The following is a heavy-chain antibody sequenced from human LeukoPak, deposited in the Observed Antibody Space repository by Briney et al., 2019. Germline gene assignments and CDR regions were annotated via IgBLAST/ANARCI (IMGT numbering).Heavy chain of an antibody. CDR1: GGSFSGYY. CDR2: INHSGST. CDR3: AGGGYYSRVLYY. Sequence: PSETLSLTCAVYGGSFSGYYWSWIRQPPGKGLEWIGEINHSGSTNYNPSLKSRVTISVDTSKNQFSLKLSSVTAADTAVYYCAGGGYYSRVLYYWGQGTLVTVSS. V-gene: IGHV4-34*01. J-gene: IGHJ4*02. D-gene: IGHD3-3*01.